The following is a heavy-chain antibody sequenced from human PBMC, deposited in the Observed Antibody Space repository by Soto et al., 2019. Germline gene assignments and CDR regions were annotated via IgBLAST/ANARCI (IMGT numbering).Heavy chain of an antibody. V-gene: IGHV3-23*01. CDR3: AKRRGAGGHFDY. Sequence: EVQLLESGGGLVQPEGSLRLSCAASGFTFTSYAMGWVRQAPGKGLECVSVVSRGGSTHYADSVTGRFIVSRDNSKNTVSLQMNSLRADDTAVYYCAKRRGAGGHFDYWSQGALVTVSS. CDR2: VSRGGST. J-gene: IGHJ4*02. CDR1: GFTFTSYA. D-gene: IGHD2-15*01.